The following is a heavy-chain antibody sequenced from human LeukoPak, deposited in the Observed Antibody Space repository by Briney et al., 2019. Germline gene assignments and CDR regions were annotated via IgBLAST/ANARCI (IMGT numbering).Heavy chain of an antibody. CDR3: AKGADPYYYYMDV. Sequence: PSETLSLTCTVSGGSISSYYWSWIRQPPGKGLEWIGYIYYSGSTNYNPSLKSRVTISVDRSKNQFSLKLSSVTAADTAVYYCAKGADPYYYYMDVWGKGTTVTVSS. J-gene: IGHJ6*03. D-gene: IGHD6-19*01. CDR2: IYYSGST. CDR1: GGSISSYY. V-gene: IGHV4-59*12.